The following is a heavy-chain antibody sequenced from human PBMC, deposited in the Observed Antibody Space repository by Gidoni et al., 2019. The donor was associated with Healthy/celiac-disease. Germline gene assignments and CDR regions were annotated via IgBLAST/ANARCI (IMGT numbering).Heavy chain of an antibody. V-gene: IGHV3-30*04. J-gene: IGHJ4*02. CDR2: ISYDGSNK. CDR3: AREAYDYIWGEKYYFDY. CDR1: GFTFSSYA. D-gene: IGHD3-16*01. Sequence: QVQLVESGGGVVQPGRSLRLSCAASGFTFSSYAMHWVRQAPGKGLEWVAVISYDGSNKYYADSVKGRFTISRDNSKNTLYLQMNSLRAEDTAVYYCAREAYDYIWGEKYYFDYWGQGTLVTVSS.